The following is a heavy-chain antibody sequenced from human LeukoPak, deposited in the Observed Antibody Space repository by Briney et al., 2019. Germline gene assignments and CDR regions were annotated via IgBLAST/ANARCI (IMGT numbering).Heavy chain of an antibody. J-gene: IGHJ4*02. Sequence: SETLSLTCTVSGGSISSYYWSWIRQPPGKGLEWIGYIYYSGSTNYNPSLKSRVTISVDTSKNQFSLKLSSVTAADTAVYYCARGLGLAVAGIDYWGQGTLVTVSS. CDR2: IYYSGST. CDR1: GGSISSYY. CDR3: ARGLGLAVAGIDY. V-gene: IGHV4-59*01. D-gene: IGHD6-19*01.